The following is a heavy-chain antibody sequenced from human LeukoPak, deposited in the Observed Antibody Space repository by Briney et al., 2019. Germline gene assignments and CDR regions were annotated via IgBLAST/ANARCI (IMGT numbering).Heavy chain of an antibody. D-gene: IGHD6-13*01. J-gene: IGHJ4*02. CDR3: ARGEGYSSSWYRHHLDY. CDR1: GFTVSSNY. CDR2: IYSGGST. Sequence: GGSLRLSCAASGFTVSSNYMSWVRQAPGKGLEWVSVIYSGGSTYYADSVKGRFTISRDNSKKTVYLQMNSLRAEDTAVYYCARGEGYSSSWYRHHLDYWGQGTLVTVSS. V-gene: IGHV3-53*05.